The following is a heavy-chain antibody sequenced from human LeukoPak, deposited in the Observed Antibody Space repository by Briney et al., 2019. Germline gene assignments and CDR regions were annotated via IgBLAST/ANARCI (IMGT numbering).Heavy chain of an antibody. CDR3: ARARSRGGITGTASWFDP. J-gene: IGHJ5*02. D-gene: IGHD1-20*01. V-gene: IGHV4-4*07. CDR1: GGSISSYY. CDR2: IYTSGST. Sequence: SETLSLTCTVSGGSISSYYWSWIRQPAGKGLEWIGRIYTSGSTNYNPSLKSRVTMSVDTSKNQFSLKLSSVTAADTAVYYCARARSRGGITGTASWFDPWGQGTLVTVSS.